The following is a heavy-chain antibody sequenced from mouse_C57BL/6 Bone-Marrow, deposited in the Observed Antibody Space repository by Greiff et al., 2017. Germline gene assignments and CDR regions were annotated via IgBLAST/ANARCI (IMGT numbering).Heavy chain of an antibody. CDR2: IDPETGGT. J-gene: IGHJ3*01. CDR3: TRFLYDSWFAY. D-gene: IGHD2-3*01. CDR1: GYTFTDYE. Sequence: QVQLQQSGAELVRPGASVTLSCKASGYTFTDYEMHWVKQTPVHGLEWIGAIDPETGGTAYNQKFKGKAILTADKSSSTAYMELRSLTSEDSAVYYCTRFLYDSWFAYWGQGTLVTVSA. V-gene: IGHV1-15*01.